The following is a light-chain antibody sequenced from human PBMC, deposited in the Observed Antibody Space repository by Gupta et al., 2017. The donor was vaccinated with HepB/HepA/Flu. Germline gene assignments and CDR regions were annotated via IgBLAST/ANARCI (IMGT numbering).Light chain of an antibody. J-gene: IGKJ1*01. CDR3: QQYNDWPRT. CDR1: QSVSSN. Sequence: EIVMTQSPATLSVSPGERATVSCRASQSVSSNLARFQQKPGQAPRLLLDGASSRATGIPARFSGSGSGTEFTLTITGLQSEDFAVYYCQQYNDWPRTFGQGTKVEIK. V-gene: IGKV3-15*01. CDR2: GAS.